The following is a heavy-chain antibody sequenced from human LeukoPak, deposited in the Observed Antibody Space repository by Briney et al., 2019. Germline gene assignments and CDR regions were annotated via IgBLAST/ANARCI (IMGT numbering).Heavy chain of an antibody. CDR1: GFTFSGSA. CDR2: IRTKGKSYAT. D-gene: IGHD4-17*01. CDR3: TRTTVTMADWFDP. J-gene: IGHJ5*02. Sequence: GGSLRLPCAASGFTFSGSAMHWVRQASWKGLEWVGRIRTKGKSYATEYAASVKGRFIISRDDLKNTAYLQMNSLKIEDTAVYYCTRTTVTMADWFDPWGQGTLVTVSS. V-gene: IGHV3-73*01.